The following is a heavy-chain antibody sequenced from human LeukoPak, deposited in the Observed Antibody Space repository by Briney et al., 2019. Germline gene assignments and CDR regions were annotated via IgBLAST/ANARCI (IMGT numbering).Heavy chain of an antibody. CDR3: ARGSGWYAYFDL. V-gene: IGHV4-59*01. D-gene: IGHD6-19*01. Sequence: SETLSLTCTVSGGSISSYYWSWIRQPPGKGLEWIGCIYYSGSTNYNPSLKSRVTISVDTSKNQFSLKLSSVTAADTAVYYCARGSGWYAYFDLWGRGTLVTVSS. J-gene: IGHJ2*01. CDR2: IYYSGST. CDR1: GGSISSYY.